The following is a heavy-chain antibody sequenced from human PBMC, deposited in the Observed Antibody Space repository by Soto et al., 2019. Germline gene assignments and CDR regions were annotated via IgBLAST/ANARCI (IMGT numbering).Heavy chain of an antibody. V-gene: IGHV4-31*03. J-gene: IGHJ4*02. CDR2: RYYSEST. CDR1: GGSITTGGYY. CDR3: ARTKCSGGSCYSWSLDY. D-gene: IGHD2-15*01. Sequence: PSETLSLTCTVSGGSITTGGYYWSWIRQLPGKGLEWIGHRYYSESTYYNPSLKSRVSISLDTSKNQFSLKLSFVTAADTAMYYCARTKCSGGSCYSWSLDYRGQGTPVTVSS.